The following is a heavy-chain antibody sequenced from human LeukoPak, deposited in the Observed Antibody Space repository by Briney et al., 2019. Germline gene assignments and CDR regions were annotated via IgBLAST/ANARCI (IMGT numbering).Heavy chain of an antibody. D-gene: IGHD3-10*01. CDR3: ARDLRFGELTWFDP. J-gene: IGHJ5*02. CDR2: ISSSGSTI. CDR1: GFTFSDYY. V-gene: IGHV3-11*04. Sequence: GGSLRLSCAASGFTFSDYYMSWIRQAPGKGLEWVSYISSSGSTIYYADSVKGRFTISRDNAKNSLYLQMNSLRAEDTAVYYCARDLRFGELTWFDPWGQGTLVTVSS.